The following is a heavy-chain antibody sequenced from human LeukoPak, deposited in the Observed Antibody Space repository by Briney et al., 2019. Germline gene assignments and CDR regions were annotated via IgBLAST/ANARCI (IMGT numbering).Heavy chain of an antibody. CDR1: GCTFINYA. CDR3: ARVTQTDYDFDY. D-gene: IGHD4-17*01. CDR2: ISAYNGNT. V-gene: IGHV1-18*01. Sequence: ASVKVSCKASGCTFINYAISWVRQAPGQGLEWMGWISAYNGNTDYAQKLQGRVTMTTDTSTSTAYMELRSLRSDDTAVYYCARVTQTDYDFDYWGQGTLVTVSS. J-gene: IGHJ4*02.